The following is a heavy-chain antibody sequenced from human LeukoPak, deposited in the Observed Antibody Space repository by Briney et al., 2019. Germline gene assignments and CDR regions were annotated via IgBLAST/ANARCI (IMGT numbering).Heavy chain of an antibody. D-gene: IGHD3-9*01. Sequence: GGSLRLSCTVSGFTVSSNSWSWVRQAPGKGLEWVSFIYSGGNTHYSDSVKGRFTISRDNAKNSLYLQMNSLRAEDTAVYYCARANDNYYYYYMDVWGKGTTVTISS. CDR3: ARANDNYYYYYMDV. J-gene: IGHJ6*03. V-gene: IGHV3-53*01. CDR2: IYSGGNT. CDR1: GFTVSSNS.